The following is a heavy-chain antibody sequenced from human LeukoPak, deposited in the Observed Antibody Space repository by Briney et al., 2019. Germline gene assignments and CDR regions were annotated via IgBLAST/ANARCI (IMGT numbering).Heavy chain of an antibody. V-gene: IGHV4-59*08. D-gene: IGHD2-15*01. J-gene: IGHJ4*02. CDR3: AKHGLRLRPFDY. CDR2: IYYSGTT. Sequence: SETLSLTCTVSGGSGGSISNYYWSWIRQPPGKGLEWIGNIYYSGTTNYNPSLKSRVTISVDTSKNQVSLKLSSVTAADTAVYYCAKHGLRLRPFDYWGQGTLVPVSS. CDR1: GGSGGSISNYY.